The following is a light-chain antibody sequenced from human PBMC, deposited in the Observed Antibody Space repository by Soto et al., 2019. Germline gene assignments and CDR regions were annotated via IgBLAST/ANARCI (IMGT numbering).Light chain of an antibody. Sequence: ENVLTQSPGTLSLSPGERATLSCRASQSVGTSLAWYQQKPGQAPRLLIFDAPDRATGIPARFSASGSGTDFTLTLSSLDPEDFAVYYCQQRSNWPTFGHGKPLEI. CDR1: QSVGTS. J-gene: IGKJ5*01. CDR3: QQRSNWPT. CDR2: DAP. V-gene: IGKV3-11*01.